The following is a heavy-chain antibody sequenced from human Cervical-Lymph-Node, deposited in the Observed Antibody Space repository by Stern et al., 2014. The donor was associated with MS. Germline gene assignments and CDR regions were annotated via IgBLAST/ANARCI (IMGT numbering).Heavy chain of an antibody. CDR2: ILPIFGTA. CDR1: GGTFSSYA. CDR3: ARGELKEGLVRGMDV. V-gene: IGHV1-69*01. D-gene: IGHD1-26*01. J-gene: IGHJ6*02. Sequence: VQLVESGAEVKKPGSSVKVSCKASGGTFSSYAISWVRQAPGQGLEWVGGILPIFGTANYAQKFQGRVTITADESTSTAYMELSSLRSEDMAVYYCARGELKEGLVRGMDVWGQGTTVTVSS.